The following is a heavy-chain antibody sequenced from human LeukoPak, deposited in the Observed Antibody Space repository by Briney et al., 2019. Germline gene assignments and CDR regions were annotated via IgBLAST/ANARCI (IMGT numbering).Heavy chain of an antibody. J-gene: IGHJ6*02. V-gene: IGHV1-69*13. D-gene: IGHD6-19*01. CDR1: GYTFTSYY. CDR3: ARAGYSSGWSSDYYYGMDV. CDR2: IIPIFGTA. Sequence: ASVKVSCKASGYTFTSYYMHWVRQAPGQGLEWMGGIIPIFGTANYAQKFQGRVTITADESTSTAYMELSSLRSEDTAVYYCARAGYSSGWSSDYYYGMDVWGQGTTVTVSS.